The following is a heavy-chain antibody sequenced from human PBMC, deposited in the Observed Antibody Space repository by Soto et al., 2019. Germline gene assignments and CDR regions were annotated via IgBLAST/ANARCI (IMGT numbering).Heavy chain of an antibody. D-gene: IGHD5-12*01. CDR2: ISYDGSNK. V-gene: IGHV3-30-3*01. J-gene: IGHJ4*02. CDR1: GFTFSSYA. Sequence: QVQLVESGGGVVQPGRSLRLSCAASGFTFSSYAIHWVRQAPGKGLEWVAVISYDGSNKYYADSVKGRFTISRDNSKNTLSLKMNSLRAEDTAVYYCARDLGYSAYDPLLDYWGQGTLVTVSS. CDR3: ARDLGYSAYDPLLDY.